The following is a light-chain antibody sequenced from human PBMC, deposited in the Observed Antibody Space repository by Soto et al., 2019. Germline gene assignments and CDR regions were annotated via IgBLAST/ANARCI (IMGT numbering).Light chain of an antibody. Sequence: EVEMTQSPATLSLYPGERATLSCRASQTVRNNYLAWYQQKPGQAPRLLIYDASNRATGIPARFSGSGSGTDFTLTIGSLEPEDFAVYYCQQRSTWPPFTFGPGTKVDI. CDR2: DAS. CDR1: QTVRNNY. CDR3: QQRSTWPPFT. V-gene: IGKV3-11*01. J-gene: IGKJ3*01.